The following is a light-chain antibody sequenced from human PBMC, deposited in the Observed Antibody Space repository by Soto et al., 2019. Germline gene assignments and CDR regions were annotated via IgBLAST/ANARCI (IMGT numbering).Light chain of an antibody. J-gene: IGLJ1*01. CDR1: NNELGGYTY. CDR3: SSNARRINYV. CDR2: EVN. V-gene: IGLV2-8*01. Sequence: HSALAQPPSASGPPAQSLTTSCTGSNNELGGYTYVSWYQQLPDKAPKLIIYEVNKRPSGVPDRFSASMSGNTTSLTVPGLWREDEAEYFCSSNARRINYVFGTGTKVTV.